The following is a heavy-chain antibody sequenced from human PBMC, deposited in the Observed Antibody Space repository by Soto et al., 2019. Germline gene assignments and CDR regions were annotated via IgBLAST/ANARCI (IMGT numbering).Heavy chain of an antibody. Sequence: PGGSLRLSCAASGFTFSNAWMSWVRQAPGKGLQWLASITTTSTYKYYADSVKGRFSISRDNAKNSLYLELTNLRSEDTAVYYCAREKCSSTSCNHGMDVWGLGTTVTVSS. CDR3: AREKCSSTSCNHGMDV. V-gene: IGHV3-21*01. J-gene: IGHJ6*02. D-gene: IGHD2-2*01. CDR2: ITTTSTYK. CDR1: GFTFSNAW.